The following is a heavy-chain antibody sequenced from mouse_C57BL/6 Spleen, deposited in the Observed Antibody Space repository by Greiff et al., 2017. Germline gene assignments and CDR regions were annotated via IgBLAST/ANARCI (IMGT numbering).Heavy chain of an antibody. CDR1: GYAFSSYW. V-gene: IGHV1-80*01. CDR3: ARGRSGSYWYFDV. CDR2: IYPGDGDT. D-gene: IGHD1-1*01. Sequence: QVQLQQSGAELVKPGASVQISCKASGYAFSSYWMNWVKQRPGKGLEWIGQIYPGDGDTNYNGKFQGKATLTADKSSSTAYMQLSSLTSEDSAVYVCARGRSGSYWYFDVWGTGTTVTVSS. J-gene: IGHJ1*03.